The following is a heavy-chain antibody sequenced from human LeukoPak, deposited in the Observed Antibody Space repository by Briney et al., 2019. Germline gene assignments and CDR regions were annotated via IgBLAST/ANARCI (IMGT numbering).Heavy chain of an antibody. V-gene: IGHV3-15*01. CDR1: GFTFSNAW. J-gene: IGHJ4*02. Sequence: GGSLRLSCAASGFTFSNAWMSWVRQAPGKGLEWVGRIKSKTDGGTTDYAAPVKGRFTISRDYSKNTLYLQMNSLKTEDTAVYYCTTGYGDVSFHYWGQGTLVTVSS. D-gene: IGHD4-17*01. CDR3: TTGYGDVSFHY. CDR2: IKSKTDGGTT.